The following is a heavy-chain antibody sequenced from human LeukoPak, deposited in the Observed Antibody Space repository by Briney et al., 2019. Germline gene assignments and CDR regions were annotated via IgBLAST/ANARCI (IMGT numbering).Heavy chain of an antibody. J-gene: IGHJ5*02. Sequence: PSETLSLTCTVSGGSISSSSYYWRWIRQPPGKGLEGIGSIYYSGSTYYNPSLKSRVTISVDTSKNQSSLKLSSVTAADTAVYYCARGHDFWIVLNCFNPWGKGTLVTVSS. CDR2: IYYSGST. V-gene: IGHV4-39*01. D-gene: IGHD3-3*01. CDR1: GGSISSSSYY. CDR3: ARGHDFWIVLNCFNP.